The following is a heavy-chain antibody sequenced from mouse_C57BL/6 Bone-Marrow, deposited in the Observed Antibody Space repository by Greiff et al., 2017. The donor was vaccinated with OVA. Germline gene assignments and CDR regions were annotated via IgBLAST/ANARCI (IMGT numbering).Heavy chain of an antibody. CDR1: GYTFTGYW. Sequence: QVQLQQSGAELMKPGASVKLSCKATGYTFTGYWIEWVKQRPGHGLEWIGEIFPGSGSTNYNEKFKGKATLTADTSSNTAYMQLSSLTTEDSAIDYCAWASVVTKREWFAYWGQGTLVTVSA. CDR3: AWASVVTKREWFAY. J-gene: IGHJ3*01. V-gene: IGHV1-9*01. CDR2: IFPGSGST. D-gene: IGHD2-2*01.